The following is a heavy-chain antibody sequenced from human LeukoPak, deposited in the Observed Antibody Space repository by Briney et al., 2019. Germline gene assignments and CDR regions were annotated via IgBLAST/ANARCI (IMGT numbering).Heavy chain of an antibody. Sequence: PGGSLRLSCVASGYTFSGYWMHWVRQVPGKGLVWVSRINSDGSSTAYADFVKGRFTISRDNAKNTLYLQMNSLRVEDTAVYYCARDRYYGMDVWGQGTTVTVSS. CDR2: INSDGSST. CDR3: ARDRYYGMDV. CDR1: GYTFSGYW. V-gene: IGHV3-74*01. J-gene: IGHJ6*02.